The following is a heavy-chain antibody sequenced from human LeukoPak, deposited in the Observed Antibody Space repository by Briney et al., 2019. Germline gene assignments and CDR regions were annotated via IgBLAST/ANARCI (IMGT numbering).Heavy chain of an antibody. V-gene: IGHV3-23*01. CDR3: AKTIVVVILPNDAFDI. CDR2: ISGSGGST. CDR1: GFTFSSYA. Sequence: QPGGSLRLSCAASGFTFSSYAMSWVRQAPGKGLEWVSAISGSGGSTYYADSVKGRFTISRDNSKNTLYLQMNSLRAEDTAVYYCAKTIVVVILPNDAFDIWVQGTMVTVSS. J-gene: IGHJ3*02. D-gene: IGHD3-22*01.